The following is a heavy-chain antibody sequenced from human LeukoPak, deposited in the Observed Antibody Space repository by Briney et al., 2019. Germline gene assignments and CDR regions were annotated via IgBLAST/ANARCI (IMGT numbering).Heavy chain of an antibody. CDR2: ISGSGGST. J-gene: IGHJ5*02. CDR3: TKHSGCSSTSCFHPYNWFDP. D-gene: IGHD2-2*01. Sequence: PGGSLRLSCAASGFTFSSYAMSWVRQAPGKGLEWVSAISGSGGSTYYADSVKGRFTISRDNSKSTLYLQMNSLRAEDTAVYYCTKHSGCSSTSCFHPYNWFDPWGQGTLVTVSS. CDR1: GFTFSSYA. V-gene: IGHV3-23*01.